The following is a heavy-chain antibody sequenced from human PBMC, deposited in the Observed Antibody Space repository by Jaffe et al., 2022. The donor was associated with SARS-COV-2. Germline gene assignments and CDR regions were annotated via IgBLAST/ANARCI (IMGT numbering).Heavy chain of an antibody. CDR3: ARDLYDSSGYYFWFDP. CDR2: IYTSGST. V-gene: IGHV4-4*07. J-gene: IGHJ5*02. CDR1: GGSISSYY. D-gene: IGHD3-22*01. Sequence: QVQLQESGPGLVKPSETLSLTCTVSGGSISSYYWSWIRQPAGKGLEWIGRIYTSGSTNYNPSLKSRVTMSVDTSKNQFSLKLSSVTAADTAVYYCARDLYDSSGYYFWFDPWGQGTLVTVSS.